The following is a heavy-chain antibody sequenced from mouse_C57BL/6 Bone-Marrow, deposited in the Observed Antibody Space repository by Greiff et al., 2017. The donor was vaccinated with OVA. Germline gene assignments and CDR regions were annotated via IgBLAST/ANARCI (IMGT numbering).Heavy chain of an antibody. CDR1: GYTFTDHT. V-gene: IGHV1-78*01. CDR3: ARYLPGGSSYADYFDY. J-gene: IGHJ2*01. Sequence: VQLQQSDAELVKPGASVKISCKVSGYTFTDHTIHWMKQRPEQGLEWIGYIYPRDGSTKYNEKFKGKATLTADTSSSTAYMQLNSLTSEDSAVYFCARYLPGGSSYADYFDYWGQGTTLTVSS. CDR2: IYPRDGST. D-gene: IGHD1-1*01.